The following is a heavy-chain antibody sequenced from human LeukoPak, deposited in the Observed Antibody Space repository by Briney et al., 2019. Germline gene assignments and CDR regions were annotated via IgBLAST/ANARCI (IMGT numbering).Heavy chain of an antibody. CDR1: GFTFSSYG. CDR3: ANGDYGLFDY. J-gene: IGHJ4*02. V-gene: IGHV3-23*01. CDR2: ISGSGGST. D-gene: IGHD4-17*01. Sequence: GGSLRLSCAASGFTFSSYGMSWVRQAPGKGLEWVSAISGSGGSTYYADSVKGRFTISRDNSKNTLYLQMNSLRAEDTAVYYCANGDYGLFDYWGQGTLVTVSS.